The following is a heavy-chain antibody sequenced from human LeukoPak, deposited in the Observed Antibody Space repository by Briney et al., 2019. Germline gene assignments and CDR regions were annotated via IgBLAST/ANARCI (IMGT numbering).Heavy chain of an antibody. CDR3: ARDPLVLRFLEWFPYYFDY. D-gene: IGHD3-3*01. V-gene: IGHV1-3*01. CDR1: GYTFTSYA. J-gene: IGHJ4*02. Sequence: GASVKVSCKASGYTFTSYAMHWVRQAPGQRLEWMGWINAGNGNTKYSQKFQGRVTITRDTSASTAYMELSSLRSEDTAVYYCARDPLVLRFLEWFPYYFDYWGQGTLVTVSS. CDR2: INAGNGNT.